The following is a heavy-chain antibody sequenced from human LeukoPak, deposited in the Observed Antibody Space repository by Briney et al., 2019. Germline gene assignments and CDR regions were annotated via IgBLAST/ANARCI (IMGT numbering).Heavy chain of an antibody. D-gene: IGHD1-1*01. CDR2: IYYSGST. V-gene: IGHV4-59*01. J-gene: IGHJ5*02. CDR1: GGSISSYY. CDR3: ARAGTTGRPTGWFDP. Sequence: SETLSLTCTVSGGSISSYYWSWIRQPPGKGLEWIGYIYYSGSTNYNPSLKSPVTISVDTSKNQFSLKLSSVTAADTAVYYCARAGTTGRPTGWFDPWGHGTLVPVSS.